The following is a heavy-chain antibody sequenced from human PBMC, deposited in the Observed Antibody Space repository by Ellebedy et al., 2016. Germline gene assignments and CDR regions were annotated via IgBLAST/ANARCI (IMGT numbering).Heavy chain of an antibody. D-gene: IGHD4-17*01. CDR1: GYTLTELS. J-gene: IGHJ4*02. Sequence: ASVKVSCKVSGYTLTELSMHWARQAPGKGLEWMGGFDPEDGETIYAQKFQGRVTITEDTSTDTAYMELSSLRSEDTAVYYCATGDYVYLIFDYWGQGTLVTVSS. CDR3: ATGDYVYLIFDY. CDR2: FDPEDGET. V-gene: IGHV1-24*01.